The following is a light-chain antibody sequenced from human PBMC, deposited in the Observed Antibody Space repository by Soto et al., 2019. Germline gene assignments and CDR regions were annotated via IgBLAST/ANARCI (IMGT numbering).Light chain of an antibody. J-gene: IGKJ2*01. CDR1: QGIRND. V-gene: IGKV1-17*01. CDR3: LQPTSYPYT. Sequence: DIQMTQSPSSLSASVGDRVTITCRASQGIRNDLGWYQQKPGKAPKRLMYAASSLQSGLQSRSNDRRSRTESTLTNGGMQPDDFAPYNCLQPTSYPYTFGSGTKLEIK. CDR2: AAS.